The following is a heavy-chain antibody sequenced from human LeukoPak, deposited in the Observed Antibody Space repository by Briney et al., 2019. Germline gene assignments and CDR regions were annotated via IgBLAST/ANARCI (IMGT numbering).Heavy chain of an antibody. D-gene: IGHD1-26*01. CDR1: GGSISSYY. V-gene: IGHV4-59*12. J-gene: IGHJ4*02. CDR2: IYYSGST. CDR3: ARTYSGSYGFSDY. Sequence: SETLSLTCTVSGGSISSYYWSWIRQPPGKGLEWIGYIYYSGSTNYNPSLKSRVTISVDTSKNQFSLKLSSVTAADTAVYYCARTYSGSYGFSDYWGQGTLVTVSS.